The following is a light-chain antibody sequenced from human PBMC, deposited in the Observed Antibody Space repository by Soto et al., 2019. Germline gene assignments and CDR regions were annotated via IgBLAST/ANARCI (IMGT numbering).Light chain of an antibody. V-gene: IGKV1-5*01. CDR2: DAS. J-gene: IGKJ1*01. CDR3: QQYASYSPT. CDR1: QSINNW. Sequence: DIQMTQSPSTLSASVGDRVAITCRASQSINNWLAWYQLKPGKAPKLLIYDASTLESGVPSRFSGSGSGTEFTLTISSLQPDDFATYYCQQYASYSPTFGQATKVDIK.